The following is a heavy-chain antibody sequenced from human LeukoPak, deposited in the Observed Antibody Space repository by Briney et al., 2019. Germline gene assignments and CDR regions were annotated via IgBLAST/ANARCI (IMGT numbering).Heavy chain of an antibody. CDR2: IYPSDSDT. CDR3: ARREATTEYFDF. CDR1: GYSFTNYW. Sequence: GESLKISCKGSGYSFTNYWIAWVRPMPGKGLEWMGVIYPSDSDTRYNPSFQGQVTISADRSFGTAYLQWGSLKASDTAMYYCARREATTEYFDFWGQGTLVTVSS. V-gene: IGHV5-51*01. J-gene: IGHJ4*02. D-gene: IGHD1-7*01.